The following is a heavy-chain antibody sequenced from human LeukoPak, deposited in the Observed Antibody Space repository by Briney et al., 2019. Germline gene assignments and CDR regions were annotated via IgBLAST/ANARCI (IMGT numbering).Heavy chain of an antibody. Sequence: PSETLSLTCTVSGGSISSYYWSWIRHPPGKGLEWIGYIYYSGSTNYNPSLKSRVTISVDTSKNQFSLKLSSVTAADTAVYYCARISNSGYSYVHLIFDYWGQGTLVTVSS. CDR1: GGSISSYY. V-gene: IGHV4-59*08. J-gene: IGHJ4*02. D-gene: IGHD5-18*01. CDR2: IYYSGST. CDR3: ARISNSGYSYVHLIFDY.